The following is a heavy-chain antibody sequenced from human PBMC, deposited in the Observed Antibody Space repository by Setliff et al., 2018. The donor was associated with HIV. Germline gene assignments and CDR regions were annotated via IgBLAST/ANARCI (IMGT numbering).Heavy chain of an antibody. CDR2: IYFSGST. D-gene: IGHD3-9*01. CDR3: ARAHYDIGNYYMDV. CDR1: GVSLSSHY. Sequence: LSLTCTVSGVSLSSHYWSWIRQPPGKGLEWIGYIYFSGSTSYNPSLKSRVTISVDTSKNQFSLKLRSVAAADTAVYYCARAHYDIGNYYMDVWGKGTTVTVSS. J-gene: IGHJ6*03. V-gene: IGHV4-59*11.